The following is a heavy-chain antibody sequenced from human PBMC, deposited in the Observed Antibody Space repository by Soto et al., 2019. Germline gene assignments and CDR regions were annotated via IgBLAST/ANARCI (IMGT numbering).Heavy chain of an antibody. CDR3: ARSPSSGWYYFDY. Sequence: GGXXRLSCAXSEFTFSNYXMXXXXXXSGKGLVWVSRINSDGSTTSYADSVKGRFTISRDNAKNTLYLQMNSLRAEDTAVYYCARSPSSGWYYFDYWGQGTLVTVSS. J-gene: IGHJ4*02. CDR1: EFTFSNYX. D-gene: IGHD6-19*01. V-gene: IGHV3-74*01. CDR2: INSDGSTT.